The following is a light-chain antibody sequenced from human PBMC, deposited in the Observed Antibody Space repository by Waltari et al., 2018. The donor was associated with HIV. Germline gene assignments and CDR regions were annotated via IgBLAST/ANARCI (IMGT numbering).Light chain of an antibody. Sequence: QSVLTQPPSASGTPGQRVTISCSGSSSNIGSNPVNWYQQPPGTAPKLLIYSNNQRPAGGPDRFFGSKSGTSASLAIRGLQSDDEADYYCAAWDDSLNGVVFGGGTKLTVL. V-gene: IGLV1-44*01. J-gene: IGLJ2*01. CDR3: AAWDDSLNGVV. CDR1: SSNIGSNP. CDR2: SNN.